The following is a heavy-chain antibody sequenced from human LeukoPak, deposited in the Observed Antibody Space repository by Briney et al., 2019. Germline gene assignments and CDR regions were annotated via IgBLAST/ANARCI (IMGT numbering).Heavy chain of an antibody. V-gene: IGHV1-46*01. CDR1: GYSFTSNY. Sequence: ASVKVSCKASGYSFTSNYIHWVRQATGQGLEWMGMIYPRDGSTSYAQKFQGRVTVTRDTSTSTVHMELSGLRSEDTAVYYCARDKEAFDYWGQGTLVTVSS. CDR2: IYPRDGST. CDR3: ARDKEAFDY. J-gene: IGHJ4*02.